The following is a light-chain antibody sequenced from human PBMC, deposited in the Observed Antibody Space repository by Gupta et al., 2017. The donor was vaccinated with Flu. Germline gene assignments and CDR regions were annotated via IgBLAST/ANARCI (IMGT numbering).Light chain of an antibody. CDR1: QGISKD. J-gene: IGKJ2*01. Sequence: SPSSLSASVGDRVTITCRASQGISKDLAWFRQKPGRAPESLIYDAAQLQTGVPSRFSGGGSGTDLTLTINSLQTEDFATYYCQQYQTYPYTFGEGTKLEI. CDR2: DAA. V-gene: IGKV1-16*01. CDR3: QQYQTYPYT.